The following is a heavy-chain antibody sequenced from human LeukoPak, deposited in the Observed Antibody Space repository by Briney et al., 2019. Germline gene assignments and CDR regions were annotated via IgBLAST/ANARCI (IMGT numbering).Heavy chain of an antibody. CDR2: IYTSGST. CDR1: GDSITDDY. V-gene: IGHV4-4*07. D-gene: IGHD2-2*01. J-gene: IGHJ3*02. Sequence: SETLSLTCTVSGDSITDDYYTWIRQPAGKGLEWLGRIYTSGSTNYNPSLKSRVTISVDTSKNQFSLKLSSVTAADTAVYYCARADPYPAAIGGDAFDIRGQGTMATVSS. CDR3: ARADPYPAAIGGDAFDI.